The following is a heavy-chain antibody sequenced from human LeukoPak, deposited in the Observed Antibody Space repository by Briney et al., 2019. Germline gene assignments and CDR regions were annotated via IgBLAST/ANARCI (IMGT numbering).Heavy chain of an antibody. CDR3: ATSGGFVLPNAITGNWYMDV. V-gene: IGHV3-21*01. CDR1: GFTFSDYS. J-gene: IGHJ6*03. Sequence: GGSLRLSCGASGFTFSDYSMNWVRQAPGKGLAWVASITSAGGYTYYADSVKGRFTISRDNAQNSLFLQMNGLRAEDTAVYFCATSGGFVLPNAITGNWYMDVWGRGTSVTVSS. CDR2: ITSAGGYT. D-gene: IGHD2-2*01.